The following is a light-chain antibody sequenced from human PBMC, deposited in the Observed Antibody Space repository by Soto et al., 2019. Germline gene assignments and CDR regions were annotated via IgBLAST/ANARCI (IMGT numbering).Light chain of an antibody. J-gene: IGKJ4*01. CDR3: QQYYSGPIT. CDR2: GAA. V-gene: IGKV4-1*01. Sequence: DIVMTKSPDSLAVSLGERATINCKSSQSLLSSADNKNYLAWYQQKSGQPPKLLIYGAATRLSGVPDRSSGSGSGTDFILTISSLQAEDVAIYSCQQYYSGPITFGGGTKVEIK. CDR1: QSLLSSADNKNY.